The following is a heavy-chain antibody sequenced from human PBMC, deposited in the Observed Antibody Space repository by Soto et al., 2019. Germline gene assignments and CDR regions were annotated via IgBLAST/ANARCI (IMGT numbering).Heavy chain of an antibody. CDR3: ARGPVVTPFVDY. CDR1: CGSVTSGNYY. V-gene: IGHV4-61*01. Sequence: SETLSLTCTVSCGSVTSGNYYWSWIRQPPGKGLEWIGHIYYSGSTNYNPSLKSRVTISVDASKNQFSLKLSSVTAADTAIYYCARGPVVTPFVDYWGQGTLVTVS. J-gene: IGHJ4*02. D-gene: IGHD2-21*02. CDR2: IYYSGST.